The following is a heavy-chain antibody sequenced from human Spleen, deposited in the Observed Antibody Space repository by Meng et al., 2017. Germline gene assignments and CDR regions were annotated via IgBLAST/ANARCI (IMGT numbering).Heavy chain of an antibody. Sequence: GESLKISCVASGFTFSDSAVHWVRQASGKGLEWIGRIRSKTKSYATRYAASLEGRFTISRDDSRDTSYLQMNSLKTEDTAVYYCARDGNSYGLIDDWGQGILVTVSS. J-gene: IGHJ4*02. V-gene: IGHV3-73*01. CDR1: GFTFSDSA. CDR2: IRSKTKSYAT. D-gene: IGHD2/OR15-2a*01. CDR3: ARDGNSYGLIDD.